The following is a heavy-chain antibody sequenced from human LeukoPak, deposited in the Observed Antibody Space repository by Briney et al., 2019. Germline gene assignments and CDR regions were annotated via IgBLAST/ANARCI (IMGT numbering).Heavy chain of an antibody. CDR3: ARDGGIAAAEPFDY. J-gene: IGHJ4*02. CDR2: IYYSGST. Sequence: PSQTLSLTCTVSGGSISSGGYYWSWIRQPPGKGLEWIGYIYYSGSTNYNPSLKSRVTISVDTSKNQFSLKLSSVTAADTAVYYCARDGGIAAAEPFDYWGQGTLVTVSS. V-gene: IGHV4-61*08. D-gene: IGHD6-13*01. CDR1: GGSISSGGYY.